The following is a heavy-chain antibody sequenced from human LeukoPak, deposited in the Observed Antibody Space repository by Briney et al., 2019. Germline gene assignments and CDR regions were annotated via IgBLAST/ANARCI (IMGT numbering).Heavy chain of an antibody. CDR3: ARATSSTSCYMDV. D-gene: IGHD2-2*01. V-gene: IGHV3-7*01. Sequence: GGSLRLSCAASGFTFSSYWMSWVRQAPGKGLEWVANIKQDGSEKYYVDSVKGRFTISRDNAKNSLYLQMNSLRAEDTAVYYCARATSSTSCYMDVWGQGTTVTVSS. J-gene: IGHJ6*02. CDR1: GFTFSSYW. CDR2: IKQDGSEK.